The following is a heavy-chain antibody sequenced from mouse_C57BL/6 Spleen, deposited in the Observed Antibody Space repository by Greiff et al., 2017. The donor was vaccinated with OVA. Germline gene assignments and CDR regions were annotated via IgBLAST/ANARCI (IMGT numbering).Heavy chain of an antibody. J-gene: IGHJ2*01. D-gene: IGHD2-4*01. CDR2: IDPSDSET. CDR1: GYTFTSYW. V-gene: IGHV1-52*01. CDR3: ARADYPYYFDY. Sequence: QVQLQQPGAELVRPGSSVKLSCKASGYTFTSYWMHWVKQRPIRGLEWIGNIDPSDSETHYNQKFKDKATLTVDKSSSTAYMQLSSLTSEDSAVYYCARADYPYYFDYWGQGTTLTVSS.